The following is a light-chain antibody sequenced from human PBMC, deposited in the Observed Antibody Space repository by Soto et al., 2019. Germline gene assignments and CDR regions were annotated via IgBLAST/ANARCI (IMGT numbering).Light chain of an antibody. J-gene: IGLJ3*02. CDR1: SSDVGAYNY. CDR3: SSFASSNTWV. Sequence: QSALTQPTSASGSPGQSVTISCTGTSSDVGAYNYVSWYQQHAGKAPKLVIYEVTKRPSGVPDRFSGSKSANTASLTVSGLQAEDEADYYCSSFASSNTWVFVGGTKVTVL. V-gene: IGLV2-8*01. CDR2: EVT.